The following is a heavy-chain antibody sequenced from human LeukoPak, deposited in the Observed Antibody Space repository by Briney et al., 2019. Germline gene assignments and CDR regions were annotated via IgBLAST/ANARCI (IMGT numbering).Heavy chain of an antibody. CDR1: GGSISSYY. CDR3: ASWPILDY. J-gene: IGHJ4*02. V-gene: IGHV4-59*01. Sequence: SGTLSLTCTVSGGSISSYYWSWIRQPPGKGLEWIGYIYYSGSTNYNPSLKSRVTISVDTSKNQFSLKLSSVTAADTAVYYCASWPILDYWGQGTLVTVSS. CDR2: IYYSGST.